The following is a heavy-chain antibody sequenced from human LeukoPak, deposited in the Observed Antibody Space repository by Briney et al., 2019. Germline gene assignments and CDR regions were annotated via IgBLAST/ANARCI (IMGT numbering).Heavy chain of an antibody. V-gene: IGHV3-64*01. Sequence: GGSLRLSCAASGFTLRTYSMHWIRQAPGRGLEYVSAINYNEGGTYYANSVKGRFTISRDNSKNTLHLQMGSLRSEDMAVYYCARVGDPGAFDIWGQGTLVTVSS. D-gene: IGHD3-10*01. CDR1: GFTLRTYS. CDR3: ARVGDPGAFDI. CDR2: INYNEGGT. J-gene: IGHJ4*02.